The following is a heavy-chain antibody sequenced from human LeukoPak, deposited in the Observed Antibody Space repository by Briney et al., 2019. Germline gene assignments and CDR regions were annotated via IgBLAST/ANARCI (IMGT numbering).Heavy chain of an antibody. CDR2: ISGMVGGT. J-gene: IGHJ4*02. Sequence: GGSLRPSCAPSGFTFTSFAMGWVRQAPGRGLEWVSAISGMVGGTNYTDSGTGGLPTSQDKSKNTRYFQRNTRRAASTPVSISGSGGSTYYADSVKGRFTISRDNSKNTLYLQMNSLRAEDTAVYYCAKDQRHTVAGHFDYWGQGTLVTVSS. V-gene: IGHV3-23*01. D-gene: IGHD2-15*01. CDR3: GSGGSTYYADSVKGRFTISRDNSKNTLYLQMNSLRAEDTAVYYCAKDQRHTVAGHFDY. CDR1: GFTFTSFA.